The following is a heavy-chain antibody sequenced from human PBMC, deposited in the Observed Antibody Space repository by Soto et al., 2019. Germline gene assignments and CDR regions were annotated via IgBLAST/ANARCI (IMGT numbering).Heavy chain of an antibody. CDR2: INPSGAST. Sequence: ASVKVSCKASGYTFTSYYIHWVRQAPGQGLEWMGMINPSGASTSYAQKFQGRVTITADKSTSTAYMELSSLRSEDTAVYYCAREEYYYGSGAFFDYWGQGTLVTVSS. CDR3: AREEYYYGSGAFFDY. J-gene: IGHJ4*02. CDR1: GYTFTSYY. D-gene: IGHD3-10*01. V-gene: IGHV1-46*01.